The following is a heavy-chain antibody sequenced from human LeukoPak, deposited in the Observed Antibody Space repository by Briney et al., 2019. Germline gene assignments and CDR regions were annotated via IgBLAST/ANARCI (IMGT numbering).Heavy chain of an antibody. D-gene: IGHD3-22*01. CDR1: GGSISSYY. CDR2: IYYSGST. CDR3: ARGYSGGTMIVRSVAFDI. V-gene: IGHV4-59*01. J-gene: IGHJ3*02. Sequence: PSETLSLTCTVSGGSISSYYWSWIRQPPGKGLEWIGYIYYSGSTNYNPSLKSRVTVSVDTSKNQFSLKLSSVTAADTAVYYCARGYSGGTMIVRSVAFDIWGQGTMVTVSS.